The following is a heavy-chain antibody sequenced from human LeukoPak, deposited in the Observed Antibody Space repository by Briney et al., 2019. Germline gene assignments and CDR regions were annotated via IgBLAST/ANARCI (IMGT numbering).Heavy chain of an antibody. J-gene: IGHJ6*04. CDR1: GFTFSSYS. CDR3: AELGITMIGGV. V-gene: IGHV3-74*01. CDR2: INSDGSST. Sequence: GGSLRLSCAASGFTFSSYSMNWVRQAPGKGLVWVSRINSDGSSTSYADSVKGRFTISRDNAKNSLYLQMNSLRAEDTAVYYCAELGITMIGGVWGKGTTVTISS. D-gene: IGHD3-10*02.